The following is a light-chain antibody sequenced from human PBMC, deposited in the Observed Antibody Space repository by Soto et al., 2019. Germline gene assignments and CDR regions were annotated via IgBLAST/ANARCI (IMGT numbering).Light chain of an antibody. CDR2: DVT. Sequence: QSVLTQPASVSGCPGQSITISCTGTSSDVGGYNYVSWYQHHPGKAPKLIIYDVTNRPSGVSNPFSGSKSGNTASLTISGLQPEGEADYYCSSYTPTNPGQIAFGTGTKVTVL. CDR3: SSYTPTNPGQIA. CDR1: SSDVGGYNY. J-gene: IGLJ1*01. V-gene: IGLV2-14*03.